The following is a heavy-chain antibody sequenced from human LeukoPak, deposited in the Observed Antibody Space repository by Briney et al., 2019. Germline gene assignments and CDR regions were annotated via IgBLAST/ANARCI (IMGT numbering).Heavy chain of an antibody. V-gene: IGHV1-18*01. CDR2: ISAYNGNT. J-gene: IGHJ6*02. CDR1: GYTFTSYG. D-gene: IGHD3-16*02. CDR3: AREAVMITFGGVIVIPGAYGMDV. Sequence: ASVKVSCKASGYTFTSYGISWVRQAPGQGLEWMGWISAYNGNTNYAQKLQGRVTMTTDTSTSTAYMELRSLRSDDTAVYYCAREAVMITFGGVIVIPGAYGMDVWGQGTTVTVSS.